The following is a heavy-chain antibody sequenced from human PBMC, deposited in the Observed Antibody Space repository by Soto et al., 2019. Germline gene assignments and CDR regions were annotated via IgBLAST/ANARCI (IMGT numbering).Heavy chain of an antibody. Sequence: GGSLRLSCAASGFTFSSYGMHWVRQAPGKGLEWVAVIWYDGSNKYYADSVKGRFTISRDNSKNTLYLQMNSLRAEDTAVYYCARDNGAIAAAGILYYYYYMDVWGKGTTVTVSS. CDR3: ARDNGAIAAAGILYYYYYMDV. CDR1: GFTFSSYG. J-gene: IGHJ6*03. D-gene: IGHD6-13*01. V-gene: IGHV3-33*01. CDR2: IWYDGSNK.